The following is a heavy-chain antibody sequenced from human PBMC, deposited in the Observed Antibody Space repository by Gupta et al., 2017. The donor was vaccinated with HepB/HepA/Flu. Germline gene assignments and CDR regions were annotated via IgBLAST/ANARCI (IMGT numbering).Heavy chain of an antibody. V-gene: IGHV3-30-3*01. J-gene: IGHJ6*02. CDR3: ARAHCTNGVCYQYGMDV. D-gene: IGHD2-8*01. Sequence: QVQLVESGGGVVQPGRSLRLCCAASGFTFSSYAMHWARQAPGKGLEGVAVISYEGSNKCYADSVKGLFTISRDKSKNTLYLQMNSLRAEDTAVYYCARAHCTNGVCYQYGMDVWGQGTTVTVSS. CDR2: ISYEGSNK. CDR1: GFTFSSYA.